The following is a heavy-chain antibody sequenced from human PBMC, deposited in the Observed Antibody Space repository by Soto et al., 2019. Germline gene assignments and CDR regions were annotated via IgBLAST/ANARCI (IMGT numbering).Heavy chain of an antibody. D-gene: IGHD6-19*01. CDR1: GGTFSSYA. CDR2: IIPLFGVP. CDR3: ARAYSSGWSGDFDY. J-gene: IGHJ4*02. Sequence: QVQLEQSGAEVKKPGSSVKVSCKSSGGTFSSYAINWVRQAPGQGLEWMGGIIPLFGVPNYAQKFQGRVTITAGDSTTTAYMELSSLRAEDTAVYYCARAYSSGWSGDFDYWDQGILVTVSS. V-gene: IGHV1-69*12.